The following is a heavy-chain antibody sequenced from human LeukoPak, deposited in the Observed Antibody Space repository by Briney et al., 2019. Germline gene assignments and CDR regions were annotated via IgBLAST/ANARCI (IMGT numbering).Heavy chain of an antibody. V-gene: IGHV4-59*01. CDR2: IYYSGST. J-gene: IGHJ5*02. Sequence: SETLSLTCTVSGGSISSYYWSWIRQPPGKGLEWIGYIYYSGSTNYNPSLKSRVTISVDTSKNQFSPKLSSVTAADTAVYYCARGITGPNWFDPWGQGTLVTVSS. D-gene: IGHD1-14*01. CDR3: ARGITGPNWFDP. CDR1: GGSISSYY.